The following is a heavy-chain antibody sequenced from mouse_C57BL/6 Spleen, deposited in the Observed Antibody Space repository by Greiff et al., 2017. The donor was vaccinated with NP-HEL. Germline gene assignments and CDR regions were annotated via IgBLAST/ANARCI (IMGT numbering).Heavy chain of an antibody. V-gene: IGHV1-19*01. Sequence: VQLQQSGPVLVKPGASVKMSCKASGYTFTDYYMNWVKQSHGKSLEWIGVINPYNGGTSYNQKFKGKATLTVDKSSSTAYMELNSLTSEDSAVYYCASYYGSSYDAMDYWGQGTSVTVSS. CDR3: ASYYGSSYDAMDY. D-gene: IGHD1-1*01. CDR2: INPYNGGT. J-gene: IGHJ4*01. CDR1: GYTFTDYY.